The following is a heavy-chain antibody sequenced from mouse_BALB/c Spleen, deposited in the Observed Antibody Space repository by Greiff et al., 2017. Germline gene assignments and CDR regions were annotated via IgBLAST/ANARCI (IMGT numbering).Heavy chain of an antibody. J-gene: IGHJ3*01. V-gene: IGHV2-4-1*01. Sequence: VQLVESGPGLVQPSQSLSITCTVSGFSLTSYGVHWVRQSPGKGLEWLGVIWSGGSTDYNAAFISRLSISKDNSKSQVFFKMNSLQADDTAIYYCARNWGYRYDGGAAWFAYWGQGTLVTVSA. CDR3: ARNWGYRYDGGAAWFAY. D-gene: IGHD2-14*01. CDR1: GFSLTSYG. CDR2: IWSGGST.